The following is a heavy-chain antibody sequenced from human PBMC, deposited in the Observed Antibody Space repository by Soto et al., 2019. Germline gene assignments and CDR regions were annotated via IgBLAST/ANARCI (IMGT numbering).Heavy chain of an antibody. CDR3: ASDYYDFWSGYYDY. D-gene: IGHD3-3*01. Sequence: LRLSCAASGFTFSSYSMNWVRQAPRKGLEWVSSISSSSSYIYYADSVKGRFTISRDNAKNSLYLQMNSLRAEDTAVYYCASDYYDFWSGYYDYWGQGTLVTVSS. CDR1: GFTFSSYS. J-gene: IGHJ4*02. V-gene: IGHV3-21*01. CDR2: ISSSSSYI.